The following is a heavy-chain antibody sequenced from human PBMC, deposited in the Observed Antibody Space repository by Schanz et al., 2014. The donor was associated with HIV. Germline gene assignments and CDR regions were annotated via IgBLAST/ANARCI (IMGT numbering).Heavy chain of an antibody. CDR1: GFTFSIYG. J-gene: IGHJ4*02. CDR2: ISYDGSNK. CDR3: AKDDYGGNRAVGSFDY. D-gene: IGHD4-17*01. Sequence: QVQLVESGGGLVKPGGSLRLSCAASGFTFSIYGMHWVRQAPGKGLEWVAVISYDGSNKYYADSVKGRFTISRDNSKNTLYLQMNSLRAEDTAVYYCAKDDYGGNRAVGSFDYWGQGTLVTVSS. V-gene: IGHV3-30*18.